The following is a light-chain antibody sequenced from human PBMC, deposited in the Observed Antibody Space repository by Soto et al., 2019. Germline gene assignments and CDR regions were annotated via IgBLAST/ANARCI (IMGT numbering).Light chain of an antibody. CDR2: AAS. V-gene: IGKV1-39*01. Sequence: DIQMTQSPSSLSASVGDRVTITCRASQSISSYLNWYQQKPGKAPKLLIYAASSLQSGVPSRFSGSGSGTVFTFTISSLQPEDFATYYCQQSYSTPPSFGQGTKVDIK. CDR3: QQSYSTPPS. J-gene: IGKJ2*01. CDR1: QSISSY.